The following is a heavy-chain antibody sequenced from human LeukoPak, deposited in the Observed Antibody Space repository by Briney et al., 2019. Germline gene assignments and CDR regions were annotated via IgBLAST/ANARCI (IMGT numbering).Heavy chain of an antibody. CDR3: ARSRRWLNRDDY. J-gene: IGHJ4*02. CDR2: ISSSGSTI. V-gene: IGHV3-48*03. D-gene: IGHD5-24*01. CDR1: GFTFSSYE. Sequence: GGSLRLSCAASGFTFSSYEMNWVRQAPGKGLEWVSYISSSGSTIYYADSVKGRFTISRDNAMNSLYLQMNSLRAEDTAVYYCARSRRWLNRDDYWGQGTLVTVSS.